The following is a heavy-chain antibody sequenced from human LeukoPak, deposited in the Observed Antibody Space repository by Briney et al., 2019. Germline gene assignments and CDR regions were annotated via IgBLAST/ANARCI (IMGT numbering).Heavy chain of an antibody. J-gene: IGHJ4*02. CDR1: GFTLSSYR. CDR3: ARESYCGGDCYPCGGNY. Sequence: GRSLRLSCAASGFTLSSYRMSWVRQAPGKGLEWVSYISSSSSTTYYADSVEGSLIICRHQDKNPLYLQMNSHLAEDTDVYYCARESYCGGDCYPCGGNYWGKGTLVTVSS. V-gene: IGHV3-48*01. D-gene: IGHD2-21*02. CDR2: ISSSSSTT.